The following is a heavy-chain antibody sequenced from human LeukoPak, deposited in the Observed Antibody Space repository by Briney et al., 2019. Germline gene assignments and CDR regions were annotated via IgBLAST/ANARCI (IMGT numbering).Heavy chain of an antibody. V-gene: IGHV3-21*01. CDR2: ISSSSSYI. J-gene: IGHJ6*02. CDR1: GFTFSSYS. CDR3: ARFCPGSCYGVGDYYYYGMDV. D-gene: IGHD2-15*01. Sequence: PGGSLRLSCTASGFTFSSYSMNWVRQAPGKGLEWVSSISSSSSYIYYADSVKGRFTISRDNAKNSLYLQMNSLRAEDTAVYYCARFCPGSCYGVGDYYYYGMDVWGQGTTVTVSS.